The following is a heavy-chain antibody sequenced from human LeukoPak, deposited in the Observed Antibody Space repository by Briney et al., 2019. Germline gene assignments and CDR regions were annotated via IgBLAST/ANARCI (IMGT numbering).Heavy chain of an antibody. CDR3: ARAPMDSSGYYPNDAFDI. D-gene: IGHD3-22*01. J-gene: IGHJ3*02. Sequence: GASVKVSCKASGYTFSTYGISWVRQAPGQGLEWMGWISAYTGNTNYAQKLQGRVTMTTDTSTSTAYMELRSLRSDDTAVYYCARAPMDSSGYYPNDAFDIWGQGTMVTVSS. CDR1: GYTFSTYG. V-gene: IGHV1-18*01. CDR2: ISAYTGNT.